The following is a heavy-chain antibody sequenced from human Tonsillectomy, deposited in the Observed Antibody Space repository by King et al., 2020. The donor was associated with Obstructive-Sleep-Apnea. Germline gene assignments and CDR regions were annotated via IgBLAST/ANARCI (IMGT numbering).Heavy chain of an antibody. CDR1: GYTFNSYY. J-gene: IGHJ4*02. Sequence: QLVQSGAEVKKPGASVKVSCKASGYTFNSYYMHWVRQAPGQGLEWMGIINPSGGSSTYAQKFQVRVTMTRDTSTSTVYMEMSSLRSEDTAVYYCARDHPYGSGSYYYDYWGQGTLVTVSS. V-gene: IGHV1-46*02. D-gene: IGHD3-10*01. CDR3: ARDHPYGSGSYYYDY. CDR2: INPSGGSS.